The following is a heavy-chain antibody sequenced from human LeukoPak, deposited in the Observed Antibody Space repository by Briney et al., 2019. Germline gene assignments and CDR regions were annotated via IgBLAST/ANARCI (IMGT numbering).Heavy chain of an antibody. CDR2: FYHSGNT. V-gene: IGHV4-38-2*01. D-gene: IGHD7-27*01. CDR1: GYSISSRYY. CDR3: ARQPNLGAFDI. J-gene: IGHJ3*02. Sequence: PSETLSLTCAVSGYSISSRYYWAWIRQPPGKGREWIGSFYHSGNTYYNPSLKSRVTISVDTSKNQFSLKFSSVTAADTAVYYCARQPNLGAFDIWGQGTMVTVSS.